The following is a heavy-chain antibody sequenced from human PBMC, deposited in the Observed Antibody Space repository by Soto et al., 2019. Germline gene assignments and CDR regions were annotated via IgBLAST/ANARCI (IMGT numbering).Heavy chain of an antibody. CDR1: GFTFSSYG. CDR2: IWYDGSNK. D-gene: IGHD3-22*01. CDR3: ARDLRGYYYDSSGYDGVDY. Sequence: GSLRLSCAASGFTFSSYGMHWVRQAPGKGLEWVAVIWYDGSNKYYADSVKGRFTISRDNSKNTLYLQMNSLRAEDTAVYYCARDLRGYYYDSSGYDGVDYWGQGTLVTVSS. J-gene: IGHJ4*02. V-gene: IGHV3-33*01.